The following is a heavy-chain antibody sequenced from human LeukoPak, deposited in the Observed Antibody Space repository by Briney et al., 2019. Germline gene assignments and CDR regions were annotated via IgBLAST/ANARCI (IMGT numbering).Heavy chain of an antibody. D-gene: IGHD3-22*01. Sequence: TGGSLRLSCAASGFIVNNNYMIWVRQAPGKGLEWVSVIYDDETTYYADSVKGRFAISRDNSKNTLYLQMDSLRAEDTAVYYCARREIYGYYLSWGQGTLVTVSS. CDR1: GFIVNNNY. CDR2: IYDDETT. CDR3: ARREIYGYYLS. J-gene: IGHJ5*02. V-gene: IGHV3-53*01.